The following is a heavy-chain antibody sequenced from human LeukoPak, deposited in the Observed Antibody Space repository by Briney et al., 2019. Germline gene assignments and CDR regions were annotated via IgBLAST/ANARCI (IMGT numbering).Heavy chain of an antibody. V-gene: IGHV1-69*01. D-gene: IGHD3-3*01. CDR2: IIPIFGTA. CDR1: GGTFSSYA. J-gene: IGHJ5*02. CDR3: ARGVDYDFWSGNNWFDP. Sequence: SVKVSCKASGGTFSSYAISWVRQAPGQGLEWMGGIIPIFGTANYAQKFQGRVTITADESTSTAYMELSSLRSEDTAVYYCARGVDYDFWSGNNWFDPWGQGTLVTVSS.